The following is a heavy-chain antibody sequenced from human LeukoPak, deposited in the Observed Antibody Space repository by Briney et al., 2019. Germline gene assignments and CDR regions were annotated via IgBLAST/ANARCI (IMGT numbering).Heavy chain of an antibody. CDR1: GGSISSGDYY. J-gene: IGHJ5*02. CDR2: MHYSGNT. CDR3: ARHISGLAWSDP. D-gene: IGHD3-10*01. V-gene: IGHV4-30-4*08. Sequence: SETLSLTCTVSGGSISSGDYYWSWIRQPPGKGLEWIGYMHYSGNTYYNPSLKSRITISVDTSNNQFSLKLSSVTAADTAVYYCARHISGLAWSDPWGQGILVTVSS.